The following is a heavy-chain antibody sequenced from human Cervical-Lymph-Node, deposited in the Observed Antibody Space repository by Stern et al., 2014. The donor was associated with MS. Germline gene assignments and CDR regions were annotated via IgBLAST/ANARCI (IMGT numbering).Heavy chain of an antibody. Sequence: EVQLVESGGGLVQPGGSLRLSCAASGFTFRSYAMHWVRQAPGRGLEYVASISSNGVSTFYANSVKGRFTVYRLNSRNTLYLLMGSLRADDTALYYCATADSGWFSLADYWGQGTQVTVSS. V-gene: IGHV3-64*01. CDR1: GFTFRSYA. CDR3: ATADSGWFSLADY. D-gene: IGHD6-19*01. J-gene: IGHJ4*02. CDR2: ISSNGVST.